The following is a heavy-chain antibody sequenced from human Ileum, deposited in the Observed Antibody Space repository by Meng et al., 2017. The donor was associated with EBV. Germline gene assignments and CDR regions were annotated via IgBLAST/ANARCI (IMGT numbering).Heavy chain of an antibody. V-gene: IGHV1-18*01. CDR3: ASKQYFFAY. CDR1: GYSFSRYV. D-gene: IGHD1/OR15-1a*01. J-gene: IGHJ4*02. Sequence: QVQLVQSGTEANKPGASVKVSCKPSGYSFSRYVISWVRQAPGQGLEWVGWINPYDGDTNYAQKLQDRVTLTTDTSTSTAYMELRSLRSDDTAVYYCASKQYFFAYWGQGTLVTVSS. CDR2: INPYDGDT.